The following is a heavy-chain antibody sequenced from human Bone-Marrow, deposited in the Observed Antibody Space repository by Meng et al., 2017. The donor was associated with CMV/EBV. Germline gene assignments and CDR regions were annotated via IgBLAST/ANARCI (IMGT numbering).Heavy chain of an antibody. D-gene: IGHD1-26*01. V-gene: IGHV6-1*01. J-gene: IGHJ4*02. CDR2: TYYRSKWYS. Sequence: SQTLSLTCAISGDSVSSNSAAWNWIRQSPSRGLEWLGRTYYRSKWYSDYAVSVKSRITINPDTSKNQFSLQLNSVTPEDTAVYYCAKSLHSGSDSCFDHWGQGTLVTVSS. CDR3: AKSLHSGSDSCFDH. CDR1: GDSVSSNSAA.